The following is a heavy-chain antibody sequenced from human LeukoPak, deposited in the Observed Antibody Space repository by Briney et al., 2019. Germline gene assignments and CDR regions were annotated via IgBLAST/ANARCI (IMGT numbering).Heavy chain of an antibody. Sequence: EPGGSLRLSCAASGFTFSSYWMSWVRQAPGKGLAWVANIKQDGSEKYYVDSVKGRFTISRDNAKNSLYLQMNSLRAEDTAVYYCARESHVVLRFLEWLPGHYYYYMDVWGKGTTVTVSS. CDR3: ARESHVVLRFLEWLPGHYYYYMDV. V-gene: IGHV3-7*01. D-gene: IGHD3-3*01. J-gene: IGHJ6*03. CDR1: GFTFSSYW. CDR2: IKQDGSEK.